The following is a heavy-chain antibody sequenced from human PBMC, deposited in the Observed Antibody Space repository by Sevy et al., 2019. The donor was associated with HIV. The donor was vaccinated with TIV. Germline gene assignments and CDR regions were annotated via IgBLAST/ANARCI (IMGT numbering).Heavy chain of an antibody. CDR3: KRLPNSIVPPSRGRGY. V-gene: IGHV1-8*01. Sequence: ASVKVSCKASGYTFTSYDINWVRQATGQGLEWMGWMNPNSGNTGYAQKFQGRVTMTRNTSISTAYMELSSLRSEDTAVYYCKRLPNSIVPPSRGRGYWGQGTLVTVSS. J-gene: IGHJ4*02. CDR2: MNPNSGNT. CDR1: GYTFTSYD. D-gene: IGHD2-8*01.